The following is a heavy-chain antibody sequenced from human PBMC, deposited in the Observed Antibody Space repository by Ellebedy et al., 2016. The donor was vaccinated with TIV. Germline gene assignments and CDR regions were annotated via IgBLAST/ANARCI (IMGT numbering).Heavy chain of an antibody. CDR1: GFTFSSYG. Sequence: GGSLRLXXAASGFTFSSYGMHWVRQAPGKGLEWVAVIWYDGSNKYYADSVKGRFTISRDNSKNTLYLQMNSLRAEDTAVYYCAKNYGSGSYYSPHRKYNWFDPWGQGTLVTVSS. J-gene: IGHJ5*02. CDR3: AKNYGSGSYYSPHRKYNWFDP. D-gene: IGHD3-10*01. CDR2: IWYDGSNK. V-gene: IGHV3-33*06.